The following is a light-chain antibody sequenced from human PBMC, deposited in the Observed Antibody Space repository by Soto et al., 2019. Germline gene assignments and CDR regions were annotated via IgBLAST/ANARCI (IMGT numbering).Light chain of an antibody. J-gene: IGKJ5*01. Sequence: EIVLTQSPGTLSLSPGERATISCGARQSISSNYLAWYQQKPGQAPRLLIYGASSRATGIPDRFSGSGSGTDFTLTISRLEPEDFAVYYCQDYGSSLSITFGHGTRLEIK. CDR3: QDYGSSLSIT. V-gene: IGKV3-20*01. CDR2: GAS. CDR1: QSISSNY.